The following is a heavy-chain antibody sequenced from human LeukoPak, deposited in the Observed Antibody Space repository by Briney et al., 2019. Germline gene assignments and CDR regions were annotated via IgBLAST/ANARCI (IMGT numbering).Heavy chain of an antibody. J-gene: IGHJ6*02. Sequence: GGSLRLSCAASGFTFEDYGMSWVRQAPGKGLEWVSGINWNGGSTGYADSVKGRFTISRDNAKNSLYLQMNSLRAEDTALYHCARGDYYDSSGMDVWGQGTTVTVSS. V-gene: IGHV3-20*01. CDR3: ARGDYYDSSGMDV. D-gene: IGHD3-22*01. CDR2: INWNGGST. CDR1: GFTFEDYG.